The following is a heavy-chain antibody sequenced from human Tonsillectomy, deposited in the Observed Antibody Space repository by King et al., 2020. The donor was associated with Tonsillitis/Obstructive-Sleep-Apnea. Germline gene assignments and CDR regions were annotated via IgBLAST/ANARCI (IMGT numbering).Heavy chain of an antibody. CDR1: GGSISSYY. J-gene: IGHJ4*02. CDR3: ARSGYRGYDLDY. Sequence: QLQESGPGLVKPSETLSLTCTVSGGSISSYYWSWIRQPPGKGLEWIGYIYYSGSTNYNPSLKNRVTISVDTSKNQLSLKLSSVTAADTAVYYCARSGYRGYDLDYWGQGSLVTVSS. CDR2: IYYSGST. D-gene: IGHD5-12*01. V-gene: IGHV4-59*08.